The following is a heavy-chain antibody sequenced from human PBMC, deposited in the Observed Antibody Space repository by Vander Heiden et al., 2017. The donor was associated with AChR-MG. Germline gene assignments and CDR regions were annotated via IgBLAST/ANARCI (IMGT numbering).Heavy chain of an antibody. V-gene: IGHV5-51*01. CDR3: ARIAHGLTTGDSCDY. Sequence: EVQLVQSGAEVKKPGESLKISCKGSGYSFTSYWIGWVRQMPGKGLEWMGFIYPGDSDTRYSPSFQGQVTISADKSISTAYLQWSSLKASDTAMYYCARIAHGLTTGDSCDYWGQGTLVTVSS. D-gene: IGHD7-27*01. J-gene: IGHJ4*02. CDR1: GYSFTSYW. CDR2: IYPGDSDT.